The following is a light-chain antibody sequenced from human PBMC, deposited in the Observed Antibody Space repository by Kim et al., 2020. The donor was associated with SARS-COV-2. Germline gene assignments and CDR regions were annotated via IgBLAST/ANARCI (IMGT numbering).Light chain of an antibody. V-gene: IGKV3-15*01. CDR3: HQYDKWPLT. Sequence: SPGERAALSCRASQSVSSTLAWYQQKPGQAPRLLIYGASTRATGIPARFSGSGAGTEFTLTISNLQSEDFAIYYCHQYDKWPLTFGQGTRLEIK. CDR2: GAS. CDR1: QSVSST. J-gene: IGKJ5*01.